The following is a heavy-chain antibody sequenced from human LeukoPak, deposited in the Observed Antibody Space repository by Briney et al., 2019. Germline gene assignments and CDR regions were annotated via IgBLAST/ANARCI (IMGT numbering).Heavy chain of an antibody. D-gene: IGHD1-26*01. CDR1: GGTFSSYA. V-gene: IGHV1-69*04. CDR2: IIPILGIA. Sequence: ASVKVSCKASGGTFSSYAISWVRQAPGQGLEWMGRIIPILGIANYAQKFQGRVTITADKSTSTAYMELSSLRSEDTAVYYCARESRGSEQAPPADWGQGTLVTVSS. J-gene: IGHJ4*02. CDR3: ARESRGSEQAPPAD.